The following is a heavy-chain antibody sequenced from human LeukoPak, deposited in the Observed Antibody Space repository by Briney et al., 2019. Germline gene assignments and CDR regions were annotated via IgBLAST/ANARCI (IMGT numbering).Heavy chain of an antibody. V-gene: IGHV4-34*01. CDR3: ARGIAAAGTDWFDP. J-gene: IGHJ5*02. CDR2: INHSGST. Sequence: SETLSLTCAVYGGSFSGYYWSWIRQPPGKGLEWIGEINHSGSTNYNPSLKSRVTISVDTSKSQFSLKLSSVTAADTAVYYCARGIAAAGTDWFDPWGQGTLVTVSS. CDR1: GGSFSGYY. D-gene: IGHD6-13*01.